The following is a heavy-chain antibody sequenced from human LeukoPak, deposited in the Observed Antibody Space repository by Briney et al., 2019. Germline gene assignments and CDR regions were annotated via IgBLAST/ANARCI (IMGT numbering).Heavy chain of an antibody. CDR1: GFTFSSYA. V-gene: IGHV3-23*01. CDR3: AKDRYYYDSSGYYSTTVDP. D-gene: IGHD3-22*01. Sequence: SGGSLRLSCAASGFTFSSYAMSWVRQAPGKGLEWVSAISGSGGSTYYADSVKGRFTISRDNSKNTLYLQMNSLRAEDTAVYYCAKDRYYYDSSGYYSTTVDPWGQGTLVTVSS. CDR2: ISGSGGST. J-gene: IGHJ5*02.